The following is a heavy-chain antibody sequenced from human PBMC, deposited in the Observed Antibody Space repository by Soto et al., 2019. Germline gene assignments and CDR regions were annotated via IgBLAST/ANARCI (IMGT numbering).Heavy chain of an antibody. CDR3: ARAARSPSTEWGY. V-gene: IGHV1-2*02. Sequence: ASVKVSCKASGYTFTGHYMHWVRQAPGQGLEWMGWINPNSGGTNYAQKFQGRVTMTRDTSISTAYMELSRLRSDDTAVYYCARAARSPSTEWGYWGQGTLVTVS. CDR2: INPNSGGT. CDR1: GYTFTGHY. J-gene: IGHJ4*02. D-gene: IGHD6-6*01.